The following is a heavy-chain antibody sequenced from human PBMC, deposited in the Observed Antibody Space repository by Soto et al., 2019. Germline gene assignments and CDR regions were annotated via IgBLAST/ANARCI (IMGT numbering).Heavy chain of an antibody. Sequence: SETMSLTCAVSGASVSGQYWSWIRQPPGKGLEWVGEIIPTGLTTYNPSLKSRLSFSLDTSKNHFSLNMSSVSVADTAVYYCARGGITMAWNYYYYGMDVVGQGTTVTVSS. D-gene: IGHD3-10*01. CDR3: ARGGITMAWNYYYYGMDV. J-gene: IGHJ6*02. CDR2: IIPTGLT. CDR1: GASVSGQY. V-gene: IGHV4-34*01.